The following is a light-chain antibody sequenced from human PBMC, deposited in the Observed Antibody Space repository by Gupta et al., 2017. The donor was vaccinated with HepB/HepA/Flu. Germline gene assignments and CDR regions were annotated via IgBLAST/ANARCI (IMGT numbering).Light chain of an antibody. J-gene: IGLJ1*01. V-gene: IGLV3-25*03. Sequence: SSELTQLPSVSVSPGQTARISCSGEALTDQYSYWYQQKPGQAPLLIIYNDKVRTSGIPERFSGSRSGTTVTLTISGVQAEDAADYYCQSTDTSTKQSVFRTGTWVAVL. CDR2: NDK. CDR1: ALTDQY. CDR3: QSTDTSTKQSV.